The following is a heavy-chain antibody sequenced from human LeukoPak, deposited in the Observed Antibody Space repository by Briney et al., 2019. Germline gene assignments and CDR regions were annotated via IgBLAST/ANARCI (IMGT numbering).Heavy chain of an antibody. CDR3: ARGPPRAVAGEFDY. J-gene: IGHJ4*02. CDR1: GDTVSSNSAA. Sequence: SQTLSLTCAISGDTVSSNSAAWSWIGQSPSRGLEWLGRTYYRSKWYNDYALSVKSRITINPDTSKNQFSLHLNSVTPEDTAVYYCARGPPRAVAGEFDYWGQGVLVTVSS. CDR2: TYYRSKWYN. D-gene: IGHD6-19*01. V-gene: IGHV6-1*01.